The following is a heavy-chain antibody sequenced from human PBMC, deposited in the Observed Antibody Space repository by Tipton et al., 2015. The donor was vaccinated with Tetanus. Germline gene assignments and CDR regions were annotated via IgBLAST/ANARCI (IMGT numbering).Heavy chain of an antibody. CDR3: AKAKPVITLAFFDY. J-gene: IGHJ4*02. CDR2: ISFGGSHK. D-gene: IGHD3-16*01. CDR1: EFTFSRFG. Sequence: SLRLSCAASEFTFSRFGMHWVRQAPGKGLEWVAGISFGGSHKYYVDSVRGRFTISRDNSQNTLYLQMNSLRPEDTAIYYCAKAKPVITLAFFDYWGQGTVVTVSS. V-gene: IGHV3-30*18.